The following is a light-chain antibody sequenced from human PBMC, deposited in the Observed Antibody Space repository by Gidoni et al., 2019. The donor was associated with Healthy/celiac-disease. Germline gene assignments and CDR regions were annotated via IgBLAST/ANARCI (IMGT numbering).Light chain of an antibody. CDR1: QRVSSSY. CDR3: QQYGSSPPT. Sequence: ELVLTQSPGTLSLSPGERATLSCRASQRVSSSYLAWYQQKPGQAPRLLIYGASSRATGIPDRFSGSGSGTDFTLTSSRLEPEDFAVYYCQQYGSSPPTFGQGTKVEIK. J-gene: IGKJ1*01. CDR2: GAS. V-gene: IGKV3-20*01.